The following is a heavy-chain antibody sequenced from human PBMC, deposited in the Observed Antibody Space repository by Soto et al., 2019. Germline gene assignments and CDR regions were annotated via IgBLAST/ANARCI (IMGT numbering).Heavy chain of an antibody. CDR1: GFTFSSYG. D-gene: IGHD6-19*01. CDR3: AMVGSGWYYDY. CDR2: IWYDGSNK. Sequence: PGGSLRLSCAASGFTFSSYGMHWVRQAPGKGLEWVAVIWYDGSNKYYADSVKGRFTISRDNSKNTLYLQMNSLRAEDTAVYYCAMVGSGWYYDYWGQGTLVTVSS. V-gene: IGHV3-33*01. J-gene: IGHJ4*02.